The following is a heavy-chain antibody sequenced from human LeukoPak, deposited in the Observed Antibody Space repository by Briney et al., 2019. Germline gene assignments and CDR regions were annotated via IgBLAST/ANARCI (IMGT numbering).Heavy chain of an antibody. J-gene: IGHJ3*02. D-gene: IGHD3-16*01. CDR3: ARDSRAVGDAFDI. CDR2: INSDGSST. CDR1: GFTFSSYW. V-gene: IGHV3-74*01. Sequence: PGGSLRLSCAASGFTFSSYWMHWVRQAPGKGLVWVSRINSDGSSTSYADSVKGRFTISRDNAKNSLYLQMNSLRVEDTAVYYCARDSRAVGDAFDIWGQGTMVTVSS.